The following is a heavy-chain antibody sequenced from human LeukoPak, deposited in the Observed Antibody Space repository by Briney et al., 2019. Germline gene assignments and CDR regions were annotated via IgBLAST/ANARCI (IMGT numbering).Heavy chain of an antibody. D-gene: IGHD3-3*01. CDR1: GGSISSHY. Sequence: SETLSLNCTVSGGSISSHYWSWIRQPPGKGLEWIGYIYYSGSTNYNPSLKSRVTISVDTSKNQFSLKLSSVTAADTAVYYGARVVGGRDFWSDYYEYNYYMDDWGKGTTVTVSS. V-gene: IGHV4-59*11. CDR2: IYYSGST. CDR3: ARVVGGRDFWSDYYEYNYYMDD. J-gene: IGHJ6*03.